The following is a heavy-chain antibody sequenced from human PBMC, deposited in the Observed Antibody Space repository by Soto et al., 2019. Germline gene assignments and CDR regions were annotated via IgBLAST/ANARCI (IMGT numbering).Heavy chain of an antibody. D-gene: IGHD6-19*01. V-gene: IGHV3-23*01. CDR1: GFTFSNYA. Sequence: PGGSLRLSCAASGFTFSNYAMSWVRQAPGKGLEWVSGISAGGRDTYYADSVKDRFTISRDNSKNTVYLQVNSLRADDTAIYYCAKGKSSGWYYFDYWGQGTPVTVSS. J-gene: IGHJ4*02. CDR3: AKGKSSGWYYFDY. CDR2: ISAGGRDT.